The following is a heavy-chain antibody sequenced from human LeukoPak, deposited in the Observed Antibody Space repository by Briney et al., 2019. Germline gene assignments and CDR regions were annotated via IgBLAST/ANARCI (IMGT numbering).Heavy chain of an antibody. CDR2: INPSGTGT. CDR1: GYTITNNY. D-gene: IGHD5-24*01. Sequence: ASVKVSCKASGYTITNNYMHWVRQAPGQGLEWMGVINPSGTGTSYAQKFQGRIAMSRDTSTSTVYMELSSLRSEDTAFYYCAADHSMANTAWWFDPWGQGTLVTVSS. CDR3: AADHSMANTAWWFDP. J-gene: IGHJ5*02. V-gene: IGHV1-46*01.